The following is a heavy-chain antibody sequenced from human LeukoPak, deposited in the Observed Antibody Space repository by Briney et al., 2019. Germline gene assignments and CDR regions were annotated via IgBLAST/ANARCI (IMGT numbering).Heavy chain of an antibody. CDR1: GYTFTGYY. CDR3: ARVAMGRGWDSPNDY. Sequence: ASVKVSCKASGYTFTGYYMHWVRQAPGQGLEWMGWINPNSGGTNYAQKFQGRVTMTRDTSISTAYMELRSLRSDDTAVYYCARVAMGRGWDSPNDYWGQGTLVTVSS. V-gene: IGHV1-2*02. CDR2: INPNSGGT. J-gene: IGHJ4*02. D-gene: IGHD5-18*01.